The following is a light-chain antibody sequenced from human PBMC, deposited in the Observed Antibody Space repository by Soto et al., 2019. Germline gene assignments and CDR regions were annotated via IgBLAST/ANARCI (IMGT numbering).Light chain of an antibody. CDR3: QHYNYWPYT. CDR2: GAS. J-gene: IGKJ2*01. CDR1: QSVSSH. Sequence: EIVMTQSIATLSLSPGDIATLSCRASQSVSSHLAWYQQKPGQAPRLIIYGASTRATGVPARFSGSGSGTDCTLTISSLQSEDFSVYYCQHYNYWPYTFGQGTKVDIK. V-gene: IGKV3-15*01.